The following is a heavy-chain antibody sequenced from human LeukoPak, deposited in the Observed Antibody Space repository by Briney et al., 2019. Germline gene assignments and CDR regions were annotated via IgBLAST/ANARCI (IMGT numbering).Heavy chain of an antibody. CDR3: ARSYITMIGGLDY. Sequence: ASVKVSCKASGYTFTGYYMHWVRQAPGQGLEWMGWINPNSGGTNYAQKFQGRVTMTRDTSISTAYMELSGLRSGDTAVYYCARSYITMIGGLDYWGQGTLVTVSS. CDR2: INPNSGGT. CDR1: GYTFTGYY. J-gene: IGHJ4*02. D-gene: IGHD3-22*01. V-gene: IGHV1-2*02.